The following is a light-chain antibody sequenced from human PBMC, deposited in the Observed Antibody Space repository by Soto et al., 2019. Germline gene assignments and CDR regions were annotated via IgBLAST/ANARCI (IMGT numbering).Light chain of an antibody. J-gene: IGLJ1*01. CDR2: EVT. V-gene: IGLV2-8*01. CDR1: GNDVGRYNY. CDR3: GSFAGNNSFV. Sequence: QSVLTQPPSASGSPGQSVTISCTGTGNDVGRYNYVSWYQQRPAKAPKLIIYEVTKRPSGVPDRVFGSKSGNTASLTLSGLQAEDEADYYCGSFAGNNSFVFGTGTKVTVL.